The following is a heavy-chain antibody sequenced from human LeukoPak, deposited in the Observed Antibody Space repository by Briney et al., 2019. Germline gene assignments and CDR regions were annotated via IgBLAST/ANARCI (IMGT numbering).Heavy chain of an antibody. D-gene: IGHD6-19*01. V-gene: IGHV1-69*13. J-gene: IGHJ5*02. CDR1: GYTFTSYG. CDR2: IIPIFGTA. Sequence: ASVKVSCKASGYTFTSYGISWVRQAPGQGLEWMGGIIPIFGTANYAQKFQGRVTITADESTSTAYMELSSLRSEDTAVYYCARGRVAGTSWFDPWGQGTLVTVSS. CDR3: ARGRVAGTSWFDP.